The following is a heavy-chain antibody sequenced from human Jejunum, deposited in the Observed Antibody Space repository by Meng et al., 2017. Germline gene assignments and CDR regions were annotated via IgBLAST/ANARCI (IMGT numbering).Heavy chain of an antibody. V-gene: IGHV3-9*02. J-gene: IGHJ3*01. D-gene: IGHD2-21*01. CDR2: IFLSSDAV. Sequence: SLKISCVASGFMSEEHAMHWVRQAPGEGLQWVSGIFLSSDAVDYADSVKGRFTTSRDRAKNSLFLQMNSLRPDDTALYYCTKDINAGGADVWGQGKRV. CDR3: TKDINAGGADV. CDR1: GFMSEEHA.